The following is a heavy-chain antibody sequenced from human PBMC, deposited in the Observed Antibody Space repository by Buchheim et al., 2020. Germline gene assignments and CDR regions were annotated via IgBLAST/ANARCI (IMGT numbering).Heavy chain of an antibody. V-gene: IGHV3-30*02. J-gene: IGHJ6*02. D-gene: IGHD2-8*01. CDR3: AYDVLMVYATLYYYYGMDV. CDR2: IRYDGSNK. CDR1: GFTFSSYG. Sequence: QVQLVESGGGVAQPGRSLRLSCAASGFTFSSYGTHWVRHAPGKGLEWVAFIRYDGSNKNYADSAKGRLTISTDNSKNTLYLQMNSLRAEDTAVYYCAYDVLMVYATLYYYYGMDVWGQGTT.